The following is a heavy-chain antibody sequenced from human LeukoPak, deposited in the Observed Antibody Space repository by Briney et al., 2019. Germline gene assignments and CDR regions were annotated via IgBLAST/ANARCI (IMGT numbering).Heavy chain of an antibody. Sequence: SETLSLTCAVSGGSISSSNWWSWVRQPPGKGLEWIGEIYHSGSTNYNPSLKSRVTISVDKSKNQFSLKLSSVTAADTAVYYCARPIAVAGQLGNWFDPWGQGTLVTVSS. CDR1: GGSISSSNW. D-gene: IGHD6-19*01. J-gene: IGHJ5*02. CDR2: IYHSGST. CDR3: ARPIAVAGQLGNWFDP. V-gene: IGHV4-4*02.